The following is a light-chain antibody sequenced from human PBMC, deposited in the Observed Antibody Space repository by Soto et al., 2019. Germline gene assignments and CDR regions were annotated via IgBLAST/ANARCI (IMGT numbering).Light chain of an antibody. V-gene: IGLV2-8*01. CDR1: SSDVGGYNY. CDR3: SSYAGSNNPLYV. Sequence: QSALTQPPSASGSPGQSVTISCTGTSSDVGGYNYVSWYQQHPGKAPKLMIYEVSKRPSGVPDRFSGSKSGNTASLTVSGLQAEDEADYYCSSYAGSNNPLYVFGTGTTVTVL. CDR2: EVS. J-gene: IGLJ1*01.